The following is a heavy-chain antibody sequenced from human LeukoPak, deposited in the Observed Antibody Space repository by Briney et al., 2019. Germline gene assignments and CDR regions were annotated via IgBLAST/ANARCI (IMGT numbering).Heavy chain of an antibody. CDR3: ARGYGGGDY. CDR1: GGSFSGYY. CDR2: INHSGST. D-gene: IGHD4-17*01. Sequence: PSETLSLTCAVYGGSFSGYYWSWIRQPPGKGLEWVGEINHSGSTNYNPSLKRRGTISVDTSKNQFALKLSYVTAADEAVYSCARGYGGGDYWGQATLVTVSS. J-gene: IGHJ4*02. V-gene: IGHV4-34*01.